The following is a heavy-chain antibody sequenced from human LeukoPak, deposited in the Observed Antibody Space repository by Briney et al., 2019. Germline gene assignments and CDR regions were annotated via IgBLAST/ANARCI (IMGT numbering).Heavy chain of an antibody. D-gene: IGHD1-26*01. CDR3: ARALPSPLYSGSYADAFDI. Sequence: PGGSLRFSCAASGFTFSSYSMNWVRQAPGKGLEWVSSISSSSSYIYYADSVKGRFTISRDNAKNSLYLQMNSLRAEDTAVYYCARALPSPLYSGSYADAFDIWGQGTMVTVSS. V-gene: IGHV3-21*01. CDR1: GFTFSSYS. J-gene: IGHJ3*02. CDR2: ISSSSSYI.